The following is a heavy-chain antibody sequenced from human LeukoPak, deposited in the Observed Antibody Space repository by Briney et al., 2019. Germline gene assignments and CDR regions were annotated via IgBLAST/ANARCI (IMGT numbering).Heavy chain of an antibody. CDR2: IYPGDSES. Sequence: GESLKISFKGSGYSFTTYWIGWVRQMPGKGLGWMGIIYPGDSESRYSPSFQGHVTISADKSIGTAYLQWSSLKASDTAMYYCARLSIAAAGTFDYWGQGTLVTVSS. D-gene: IGHD6-13*01. CDR3: ARLSIAAAGTFDY. J-gene: IGHJ4*02. V-gene: IGHV5-51*01. CDR1: GYSFTTYW.